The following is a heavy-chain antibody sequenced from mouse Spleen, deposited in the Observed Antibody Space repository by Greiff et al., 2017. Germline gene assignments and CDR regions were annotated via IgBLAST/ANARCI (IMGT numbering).Heavy chain of an antibody. CDR1: GYSITSGYY. D-gene: IGHD1-1*01. Sequence: VQLKESGPGLVKPSQSLSLTCSVTGYSITSGYYWNWIRQFPGNKLEWMGYISYDGSNNYNPSLKNRISITRDTSKNQFFLKLNSVTTEDTATYYCARSNPYYYGSSYGGDYWGQGTTLTVSS. CDR3: ARSNPYYYGSSYGGDY. CDR2: ISYDGSN. V-gene: IGHV3-6*01. J-gene: IGHJ2*01.